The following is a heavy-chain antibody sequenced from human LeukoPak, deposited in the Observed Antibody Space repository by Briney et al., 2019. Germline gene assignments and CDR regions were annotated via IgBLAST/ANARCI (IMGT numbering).Heavy chain of an antibody. Sequence: PGESLKISCKGSGYSFTSYWIGWVRQMPGKGLEWMGIIYPDDSDTRYSPSFQGRVTISADKSISTAYLQWSSLKASDTAMYYCARRKYDSSGYTASDIWGQGTMVTVSS. V-gene: IGHV5-51*01. CDR2: IYPDDSDT. CDR1: GYSFTSYW. CDR3: ARRKYDSSGYTASDI. J-gene: IGHJ3*02. D-gene: IGHD3-22*01.